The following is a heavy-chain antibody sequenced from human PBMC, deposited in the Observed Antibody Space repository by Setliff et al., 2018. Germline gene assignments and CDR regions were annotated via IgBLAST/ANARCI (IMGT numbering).Heavy chain of an antibody. CDR1: GGSFSGYH. Sequence: PSETLSLTCAVYGGSFSGYHWSWIRQTPGKGLEWIGKINHSGSSTYNPSRKSRVTISLYTSKSQFSLTQSPVTAADTAVYYCARGGGYNSGSYQGGFYYMDVWGKGTTVTVSS. D-gene: IGHD6-19*01. CDR3: ARGGGYNSGSYQGGFYYMDV. V-gene: IGHV4-34*01. CDR2: INHSGSS. J-gene: IGHJ6*03.